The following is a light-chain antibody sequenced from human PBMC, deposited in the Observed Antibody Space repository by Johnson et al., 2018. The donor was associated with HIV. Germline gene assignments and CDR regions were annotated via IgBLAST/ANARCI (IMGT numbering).Light chain of an antibody. V-gene: IGLV1-51*02. CDR1: SSTIGNNY. CDR3: GTWDNSLSTGGV. CDR2: ENN. Sequence: QSVLTQPPSVSAAPGQKVTISCSGSSSTIGNNYVSWYQVLPGTAPKLLIYENNKRPSGIPDRFSGSKSGPSATLGIAGLQTGDEADYYCGTWDNSLSTGGVFGTGTKVTVL. J-gene: IGLJ1*01.